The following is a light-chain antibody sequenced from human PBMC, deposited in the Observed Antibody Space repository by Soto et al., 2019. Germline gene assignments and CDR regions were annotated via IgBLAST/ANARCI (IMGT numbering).Light chain of an antibody. J-gene: IGKJ1*01. CDR1: QSVGSN. Sequence: IVMTQSPATLSVSPGERATLSCRASQSVGSNLAWYQQKPGQAPRLLISGASTRATGVPARFGGSGSGTEFTLTISSLQSEDFAVYYCQEYNNWPPWTFGQGTKVEIK. V-gene: IGKV3-15*01. CDR2: GAS. CDR3: QEYNNWPPWT.